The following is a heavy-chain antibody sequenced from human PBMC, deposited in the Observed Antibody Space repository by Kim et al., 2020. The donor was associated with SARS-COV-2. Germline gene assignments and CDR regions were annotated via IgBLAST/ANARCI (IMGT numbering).Heavy chain of an antibody. CDR1: GFTFFSYA. V-gene: IGHV3-23*01. Sequence: GGSLRLSCAASGFTFFSYAMSWVRQAPGKGLEWVSTISGSGGSTYYADSVKGRFTISRDNSKNTVYPEMNSLRAEDTAIYYCAKDSAAGGGSSWYWGQGTLVTVSS. CDR3: AKDSAAGGGSSWY. CDR2: ISGSGGST. D-gene: IGHD6-13*01. J-gene: IGHJ4*02.